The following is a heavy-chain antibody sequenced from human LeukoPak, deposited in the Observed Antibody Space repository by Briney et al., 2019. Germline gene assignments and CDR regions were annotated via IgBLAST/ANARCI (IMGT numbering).Heavy chain of an antibody. V-gene: IGHV3-7*04. CDR2: IKQESGEI. Sequence: GGSLRLSCVASGFTFSSYWMSWVRQAPGKGPEWVANIKQESGEIYYVDSVKGRFTISRDNAKNSLYLQMNSLRAEDTAVYYCARAKRNGFDIWGQGTMVTVSS. CDR3: ARAKRNGFDI. CDR1: GFTFSSYW. J-gene: IGHJ3*02.